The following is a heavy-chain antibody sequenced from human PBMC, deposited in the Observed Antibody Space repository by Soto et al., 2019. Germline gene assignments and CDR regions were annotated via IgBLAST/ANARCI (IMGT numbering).Heavy chain of an antibody. D-gene: IGHD2-2*01. J-gene: IGHJ3*02. Sequence: SETLSLTCTVSGGSISSGDYYWSWIRQPPGKGLEWIGYIYYSGSTYYNPSLKSRVTISVDTSKNQFSLKLSSVTAADTAVYYCARYCSSTSCYLGPADAFDIWGQGTMVTVSS. CDR2: IYYSGST. CDR1: GGSISSGDYY. CDR3: ARYCSSTSCYLGPADAFDI. V-gene: IGHV4-30-4*01.